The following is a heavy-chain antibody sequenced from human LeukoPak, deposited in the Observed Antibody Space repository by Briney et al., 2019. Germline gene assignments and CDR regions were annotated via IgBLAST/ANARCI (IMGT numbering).Heavy chain of an antibody. J-gene: IGHJ4*02. CDR1: GGSISSYY. D-gene: IGHD3-3*01. CDR3: ARQNQIFGVVDFDY. Sequence: SETLSLTCTVSGGSISSYYWSWIRQPPGKGLEWIGYIYYSGSTNYNPSLKSRVTISVDTSKNQFSLKLSSVTAADTAVYYCARQNQIFGVVDFDYWGQGTLVTVSS. V-gene: IGHV4-59*08. CDR2: IYYSGST.